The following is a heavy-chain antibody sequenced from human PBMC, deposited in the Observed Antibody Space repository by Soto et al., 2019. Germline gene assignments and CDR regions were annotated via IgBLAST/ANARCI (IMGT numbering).Heavy chain of an antibody. Sequence: ASVNVSCKASGYTFTSYAMHWVRQAPGQRLEWMGWINAGNGNTKYSQKFQGRVTITRDTSASTAYMELSSLRSEDTAVYYCARYCTNGVCYYYGMDVWGQGTTVTVSS. V-gene: IGHV1-3*01. CDR3: ARYCTNGVCYYYGMDV. D-gene: IGHD2-8*01. CDR1: GYTFTSYA. CDR2: INAGNGNT. J-gene: IGHJ6*02.